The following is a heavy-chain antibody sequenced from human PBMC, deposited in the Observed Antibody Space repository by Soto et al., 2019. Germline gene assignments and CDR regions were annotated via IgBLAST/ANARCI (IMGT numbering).Heavy chain of an antibody. CDR2: IFYLGSS. V-gene: IGHV4-39*01. J-gene: IGHJ5*02. CDR1: VDSIISSDFY. CDR3: ARHSLEISKNKWFDH. D-gene: IGHD4-4*01. Sequence: SETLSLTCTFSVDSIISSDFYCGWFRQPPWKGLEWIGSIFYLGSSYYNPSLKSRVTMSVDTSKNQFSLRLRSVTAADTALYFCARHSLEISKNKWFDHWGPEIMFNASS.